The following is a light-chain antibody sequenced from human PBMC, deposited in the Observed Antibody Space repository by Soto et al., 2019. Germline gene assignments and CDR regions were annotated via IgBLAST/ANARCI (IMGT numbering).Light chain of an antibody. J-gene: IGKJ4*01. CDR1: QSVSSN. CDR2: GAS. Sequence: EIVMTQSPATLSVSPGEGATLSCSASQSVSSNLAWYQQKPGQAPRLLIFGASTRATCIPARFSGSGSGAEFPLTISALQSEDCAIYYCQQYSNWPLTFGGGTKVGIK. V-gene: IGKV3-15*01. CDR3: QQYSNWPLT.